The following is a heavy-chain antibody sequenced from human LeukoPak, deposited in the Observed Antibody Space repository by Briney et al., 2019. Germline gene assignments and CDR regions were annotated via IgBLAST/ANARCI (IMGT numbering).Heavy chain of an antibody. J-gene: IGHJ4*02. CDR2: LYHSGTN. CDR1: GDSISSSDYY. Sequence: SETLSLTCNVSGDSISSSDYYWGWVRQPPGKGLEWIGSLYHSGTNYYNPSLKSRVTISVDTSKNHFFLKVTSVTAADTAVYFCAVFPRYFDWSQYWGQGTLVSVSS. V-gene: IGHV4-39*02. D-gene: IGHD3-9*01. CDR3: AVFPRYFDWSQY.